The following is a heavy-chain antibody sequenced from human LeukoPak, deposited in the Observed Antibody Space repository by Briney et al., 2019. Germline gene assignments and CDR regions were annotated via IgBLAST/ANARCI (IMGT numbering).Heavy chain of an antibody. CDR3: AEDGGPWGSAHWGDS. Sequence: GGSLRLSCTASGFTFSSYTMTWVRQAPGKGLKWVSTITTGDGNTYYADSVKGRFTVARDDSKNTLYMQMNSMKAEGTAVYYWAEDGGPWGSAHWGDSWGRGTLVTVSS. D-gene: IGHD7-27*01. V-gene: IGHV3-23*01. CDR2: ITTGDGNT. J-gene: IGHJ4*02. CDR1: GFTFSSYT.